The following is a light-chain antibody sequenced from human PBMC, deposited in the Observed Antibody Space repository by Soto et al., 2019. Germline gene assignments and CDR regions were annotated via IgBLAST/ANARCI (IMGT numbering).Light chain of an antibody. CDR2: EDN. CDR3: QSYDDGNWV. J-gene: IGLJ3*02. V-gene: IGLV6-57*04. Sequence: NFMLTQPHSVSESPGKTVTISCTRSSGSIGSNFVQWFQQRPGSAPTTVIFEDNQRPSGGPDRFSGSTDSSSNSASLTISGLTSEDEADYYCQSYDDGNWVFGGGTQLTVL. CDR1: SGSIGSNF.